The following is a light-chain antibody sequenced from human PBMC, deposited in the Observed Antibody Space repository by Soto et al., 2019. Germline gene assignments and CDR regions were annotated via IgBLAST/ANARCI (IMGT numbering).Light chain of an antibody. J-gene: IGKJ1*01. V-gene: IGKV1-5*01. CDR2: DAS. CDR1: QSISSW. Sequence: DIQMTPSPSTLSASVGDRVTITCRASQSISSWLAWYQQKPGKAPKLLIYDASTLESGVPSRFTGRGSGTEFTLTISSLQPEDFATYYCQQYKSYSRMFGQGTKVDI. CDR3: QQYKSYSRM.